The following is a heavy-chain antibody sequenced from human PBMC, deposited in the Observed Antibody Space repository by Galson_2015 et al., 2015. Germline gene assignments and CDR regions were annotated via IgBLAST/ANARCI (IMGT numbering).Heavy chain of an antibody. J-gene: IGHJ3*02. CDR2: ISSSGSTI. CDR3: ARVGKRDYVWDADAFDI. CDR1: GFTFSSYE. Sequence: SLRLSCAASGFTFSSYEMNWVRQAPGKGLEWVSYISSSGSTIYYADSVKGRFTISRDNAKNSLYLQMNSLRAEDTAVYYCARVGKRDYVWDADAFDIWGQGTMVTVSS. V-gene: IGHV3-48*03. D-gene: IGHD3-16*01.